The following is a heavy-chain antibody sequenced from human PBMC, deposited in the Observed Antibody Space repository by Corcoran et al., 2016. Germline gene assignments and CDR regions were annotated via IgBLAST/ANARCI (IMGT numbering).Heavy chain of an antibody. CDR2: MSYDGSNK. CDR3: AKDPYMTTVEVGENGMDV. J-gene: IGHJ6*02. D-gene: IGHD4-17*01. Sequence: QVQLVESGGGVVQPGRSLRLSCAASGFTFSSYGMHWVRQAPGKWLEWVAVMSYDGSNKYYADSVKGRFTISRDNSKNTLYLQMNSLRAEETAVYYCAKDPYMTTVEVGENGMDVWGQGTTVTVSS. V-gene: IGHV3-30*18. CDR1: GFTFSSYG.